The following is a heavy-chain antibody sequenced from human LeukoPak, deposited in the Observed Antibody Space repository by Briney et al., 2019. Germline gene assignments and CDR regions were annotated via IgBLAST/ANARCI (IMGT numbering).Heavy chain of an antibody. CDR2: ISAYNGNT. CDR1: GYTFTSYG. J-gene: IGHJ4*02. D-gene: IGHD2-2*01. Sequence: ASVKVSCKASGYTFTSYGISWVRQAPGQGPEWMGWISAYNGNTNYAQKLQGRVTMTTDTSTSTAYMELRSLRSEDTAVYYCATDLSRRIVVVPKDYWGQGTLVTVSS. V-gene: IGHV1-18*01. CDR3: ATDLSRRIVVVPKDY.